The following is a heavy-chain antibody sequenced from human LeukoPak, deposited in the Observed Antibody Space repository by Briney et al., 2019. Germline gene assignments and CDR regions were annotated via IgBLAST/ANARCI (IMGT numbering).Heavy chain of an antibody. CDR3: ARIPIVIVPAYFDS. V-gene: IGHV4-39*01. CDR2: ISYSGNT. J-gene: IGHJ4*02. Sequence: PSETLSLTCTVSGGSINSSSNQWGWIRQPPGKGLEWIGSISYSGNTYYKPSFKSRVTVSVDTSKKQFSLKLSSVTAADTAVYFCARIPIVIVPAYFDSWGQGTLVTVSS. CDR1: GGSINSSSNQ. D-gene: IGHD2-2*01.